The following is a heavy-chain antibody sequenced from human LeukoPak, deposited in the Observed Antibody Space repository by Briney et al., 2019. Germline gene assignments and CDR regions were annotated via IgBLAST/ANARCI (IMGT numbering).Heavy chain of an antibody. CDR2: IKQDGSEK. J-gene: IGHJ4*02. Sequence: GGSLRLSCAASGFSFSTYWMTWVRQAPGKGLEWVANIKQDGSEKYYVDSVKGRFTISRDNAKNSLYLQMNSLRAEDTAVYYCVRGPEYYYDSSSGNYWGQGTLVTVSS. CDR1: GFSFSTYW. D-gene: IGHD3-22*01. V-gene: IGHV3-7*03. CDR3: VRGPEYYYDSSSGNY.